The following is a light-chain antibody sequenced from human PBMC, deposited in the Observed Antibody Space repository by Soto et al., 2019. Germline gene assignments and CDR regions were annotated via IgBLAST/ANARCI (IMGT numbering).Light chain of an antibody. J-gene: IGLJ1*01. CDR3: RSYTSITTLSV. CDR1: NSDVGGYNY. CDR2: EVS. V-gene: IGLV2-14*01. Sequence: QSVLTQPASVSGSPGQSITISCTGTNSDVGGYNYVSWYQQHPGKAPELMIYEVSHRPSGVSNRFSGSKSDNTASLTISGLQAEDEADYYCRSYTSITTLSVFATGTKANV.